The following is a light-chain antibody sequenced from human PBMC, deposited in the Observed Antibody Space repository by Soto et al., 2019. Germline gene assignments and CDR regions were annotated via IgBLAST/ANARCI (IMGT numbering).Light chain of an antibody. CDR3: QQRHNWPIT. Sequence: EIVMTQSPATLSVSPGERATLSCRASQSIGSTLAWYQQKPGQTPRLLIYGASSRATGIPDRFSGSGSGTDFTLTISGLEPADLGVYYCQQRHNWPITFGQGTRLEIK. CDR1: QSIGST. J-gene: IGKJ5*01. CDR2: GAS. V-gene: IGKV3D-15*01.